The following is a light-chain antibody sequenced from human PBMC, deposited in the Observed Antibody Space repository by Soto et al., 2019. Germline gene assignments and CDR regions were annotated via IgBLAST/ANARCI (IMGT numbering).Light chain of an antibody. CDR3: QQYNSWPIT. V-gene: IGKV3-20*01. CDR1: QRVSSGY. Sequence: EIVLTQSPGTLSLSPWERATLSCRASQRVSSGYLAWYQQKPGQAPRLLIYGASNRATDIPDRFSGRGSGTDFTLTISRLEPEDFAVYYCQQYNSWPITFGQGTRLEIK. J-gene: IGKJ5*01. CDR2: GAS.